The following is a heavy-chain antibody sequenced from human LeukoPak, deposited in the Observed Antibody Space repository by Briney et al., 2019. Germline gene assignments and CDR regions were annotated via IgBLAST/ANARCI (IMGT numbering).Heavy chain of an antibody. CDR2: INSDGSST. CDR1: GFTFSSYW. CDR3: ARVGGYDSSDWDYFDY. Sequence: GGSLRLSCAASGFTFSSYWMHWVRQAPGKGLVWVSRINSDGSSTSYADSVKGRFTISRDNAKNTLYLQMNSLRAEDTAVHYCARVGGYDSSDWDYFDYWGQGTLVTVSS. J-gene: IGHJ4*02. D-gene: IGHD3-22*01. V-gene: IGHV3-74*01.